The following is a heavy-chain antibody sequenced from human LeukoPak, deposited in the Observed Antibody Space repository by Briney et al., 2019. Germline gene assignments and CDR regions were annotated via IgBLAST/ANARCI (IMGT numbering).Heavy chain of an antibody. CDR3: VRDHYYDSSGYTFRH. CDR2: IYYSGST. Sequence: SETLSLTCTVSGGSISSYYWSWIRQPPGKGLEWIGYIYYSGSTSYNPSLKSRVTISVDTSKNQFSLKLSSVTAADTAVYYCVRDHYYDSSGYTFRHWGQGTLVTVSS. J-gene: IGHJ1*01. V-gene: IGHV4-59*01. CDR1: GGSISSYY. D-gene: IGHD3-22*01.